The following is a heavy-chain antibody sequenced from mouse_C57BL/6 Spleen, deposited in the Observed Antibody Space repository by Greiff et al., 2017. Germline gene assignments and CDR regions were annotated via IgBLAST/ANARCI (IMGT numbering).Heavy chain of an antibody. D-gene: IGHD2-3*01. Sequence: VVESGPELVKPGASVKISCKASGYTFTDYYINWVKQRPGQGLEWIGWIYPGSGNTKYNEKFKGKATLTVDTSSSTAYMQLSSLTSEDSAVYFCARGLYDGYQAYFDYWGQGTTLTVSS. V-gene: IGHV1-84*01. CDR2: IYPGSGNT. CDR3: ARGLYDGYQAYFDY. J-gene: IGHJ2*01. CDR1: GYTFTDYY.